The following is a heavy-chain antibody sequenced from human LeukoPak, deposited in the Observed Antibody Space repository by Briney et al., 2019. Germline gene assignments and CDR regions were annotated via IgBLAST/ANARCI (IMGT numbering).Heavy chain of an antibody. CDR1: GYTFTGYY. Sequence: ASVKVSCKPAGYTFTGYYLHWVRQAPGQALEWMGWINPNIGATMYAEKFQGRVTMTRDTSLSTAYMELSSLRSDDTALYYCARDRVGSGWPRPYDFEHWGQGTLVTVSS. V-gene: IGHV1-2*02. CDR2: INPNIGAT. J-gene: IGHJ4*02. CDR3: ARDRVGSGWPRPYDFEH. D-gene: IGHD6-19*01.